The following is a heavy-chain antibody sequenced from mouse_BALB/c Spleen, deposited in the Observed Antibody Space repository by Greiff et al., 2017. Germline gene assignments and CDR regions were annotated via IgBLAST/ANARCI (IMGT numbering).Heavy chain of an antibody. V-gene: IGHV5-6*02. CDR2: ISSGGSYT. CDR3: AGQGRCIFDY. Sequence: EVKLVESGGDLVKPGGSLKLSCAASGFTFSSYGMSWVRQTPDKRLEWVATISSGGSYTYYPDSVKGRFTISRDNAKNTLYLQMSSLKSEDTAMYYCAGQGRCIFDYWGQGTTLTVSA. CDR1: GFTFSSYG. D-gene: IGHD1-1*01. J-gene: IGHJ2*01.